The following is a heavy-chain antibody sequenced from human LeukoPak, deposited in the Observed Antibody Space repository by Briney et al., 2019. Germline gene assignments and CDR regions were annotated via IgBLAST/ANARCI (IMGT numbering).Heavy chain of an antibody. J-gene: IGHJ4*02. CDR2: MYSSGTT. Sequence: SETLSLTCTVSGGSISITRYYWGWIRQPPGKGLEWIASMYSSGTTYYNPSLKSRVTISVDTSKNQFSLKLSSVTAADTAVYYCAREGYSSRDFDYWGQGTLVTVSS. V-gene: IGHV4-39*07. CDR1: GGSISITRYY. D-gene: IGHD6-19*01. CDR3: AREGYSSRDFDY.